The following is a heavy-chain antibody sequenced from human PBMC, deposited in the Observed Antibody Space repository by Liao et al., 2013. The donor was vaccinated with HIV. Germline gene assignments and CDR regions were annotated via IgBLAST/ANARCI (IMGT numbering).Heavy chain of an antibody. Sequence: QVQLQQWGAGLLKPSETLSLTCAVYGGSFSGYYWSWIRQSPGKGLEWIGEINHSGSTNYNPSLKSRITISVDTSKNQFSLKLSFATAADTAVYYSARGRVSGLVLDWGQGTLVTVTS. J-gene: IGHJ4*02. V-gene: IGHV4-34*01. CDR2: INHSGST. D-gene: IGHD6-19*01. CDR3: ARGRVSGLVLD. CDR1: GGSFSGYY.